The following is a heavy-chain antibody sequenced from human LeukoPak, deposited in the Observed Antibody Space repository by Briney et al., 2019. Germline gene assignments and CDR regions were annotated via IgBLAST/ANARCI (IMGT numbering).Heavy chain of an antibody. D-gene: IGHD3-22*01. Sequence: GSLILSCAASGFTFSSYGMHWVRQAPGKGLEWVAFIRYDGSNKYYADSVKGRFTISRDNSKNTLYLQMNSLRAEDTAVYYCAKSGYYYDSSGYVDPWGQGTLVTVSS. CDR2: IRYDGSNK. CDR1: GFTFSSYG. CDR3: AKSGYYYDSSGYVDP. J-gene: IGHJ5*02. V-gene: IGHV3-30*02.